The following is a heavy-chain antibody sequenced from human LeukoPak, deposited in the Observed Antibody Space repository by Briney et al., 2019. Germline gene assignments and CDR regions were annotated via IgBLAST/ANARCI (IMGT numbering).Heavy chain of an antibody. CDR3: VRDSYTNTWHFQDEDY. CDR1: GFTFSTYS. V-gene: IGHV3-21*01. CDR2: ISTSSSYI. Sequence: GGSLRLSCAASGFTFSTYSMIWVRQSPGEGLEWVSSISTSSSYIYYAESVKGRFTISRDNAKNSLYLQMNNLRAEDTAVYYCVRDSYTNTWHFQDEDYWGQGTLVTVSS. J-gene: IGHJ4*02. D-gene: IGHD2-2*02.